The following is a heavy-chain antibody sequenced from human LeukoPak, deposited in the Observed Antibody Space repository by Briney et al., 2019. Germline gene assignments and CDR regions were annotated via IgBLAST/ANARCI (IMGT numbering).Heavy chain of an antibody. CDR3: ARQRCSSTTPCYESHRWFDA. CDR2: IYPGDSDT. CDR1: GYSFTNYW. Sequence: GESLKISCKGSGYSFTNYWIGWVRQLPGKGLEWMGIIYPGDSDTRYSPSFQGQVTISADKSISTAFLQWTSLKASDTAIYYCARQRCSSTTPCYESHRWFDAWGQGTLVTVSS. J-gene: IGHJ5*02. D-gene: IGHD2-2*01. V-gene: IGHV5-51*01.